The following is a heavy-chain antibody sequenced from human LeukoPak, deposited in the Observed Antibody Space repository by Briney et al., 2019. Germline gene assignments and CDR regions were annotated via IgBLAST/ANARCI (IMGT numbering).Heavy chain of an antibody. D-gene: IGHD5-18*01. CDR3: ARTTEGGYTYGYFYYYYMDV. Sequence: PSETLSLTCTVSGGSISSYYWSWIRQPPGKGLEWIGYIHYSGSTNYNPSLKSRVTISADTSKNQFSLKLSSVTAADTAVYYCARTTEGGYTYGYFYYYYMDVWGKGTTVTISS. V-gene: IGHV4-59*01. J-gene: IGHJ6*03. CDR2: IHYSGST. CDR1: GGSISSYY.